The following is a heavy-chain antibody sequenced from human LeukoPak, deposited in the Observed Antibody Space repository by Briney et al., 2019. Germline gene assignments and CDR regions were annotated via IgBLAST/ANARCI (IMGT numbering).Heavy chain of an antibody. Sequence: PSETLSLTCTVSGGSISSYYWTWIRQPPGKGLEWIGYIYYRGATNYKPSLKSQVTISVDTSKNHFSLKMTSVTAADTAVYYCARSAGGYLLDYWGQGTLVTVSS. V-gene: IGHV4-59*01. CDR1: GGSISSYY. D-gene: IGHD1-26*01. CDR2: IYYRGAT. J-gene: IGHJ4*02. CDR3: ARSAGGYLLDY.